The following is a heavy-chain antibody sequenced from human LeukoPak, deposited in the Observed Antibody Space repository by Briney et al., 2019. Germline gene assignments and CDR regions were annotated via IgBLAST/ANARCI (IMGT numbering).Heavy chain of an antibody. CDR3: ARDSGVYCSSTSCYGNWFDP. CDR1: GYTFTSYY. D-gene: IGHD2-2*01. CDR2: VNPSGGST. J-gene: IGHJ5*02. V-gene: IGHV1-46*01. Sequence: ASVKVSCKASGYTFTSYYMHWVRQAPGQGLEWMGIVNPSGGSTSYAQKFQGRVTMTRDMSTSTVYMELSSLRSEDTAVYYCARDSGVYCSSTSCYGNWFDPWGQGTLVTVSS.